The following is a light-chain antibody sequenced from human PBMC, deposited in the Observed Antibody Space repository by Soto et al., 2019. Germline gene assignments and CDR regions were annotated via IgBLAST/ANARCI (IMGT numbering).Light chain of an antibody. CDR3: CSYPGSHTWV. Sequence: QSALTQPRSVSGSPGQSVTISCTGTNGDIANYNFVSWYQQHPGKAPKVMIYDVSKRPSGVPDRFSGSKSGNTASLTISGLQAEDEADYYCCSYPGSHTWVFGVGTKLTVL. CDR1: NGDIANYNF. V-gene: IGLV2-11*01. CDR2: DVS. J-gene: IGLJ3*02.